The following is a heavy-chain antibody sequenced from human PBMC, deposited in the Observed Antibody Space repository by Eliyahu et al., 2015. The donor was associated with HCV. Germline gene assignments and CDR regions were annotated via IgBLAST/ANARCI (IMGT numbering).Heavy chain of an antibody. D-gene: IGHD2-15*01. CDR3: ARGHCSGDTCYWDNVLDS. Sequence: EVQLAESGGGLVQPGESLXLSCAASGXIFSXXLMXWVRQAPGKGLEWVANIKQDGSEKYSVDSVKGRFTISRDNAKNSLYLQMNNLRAGDTAIYYCARGHCSGDTCYWDNVLDSWGQGTLVTVSS. J-gene: IGHJ4*02. CDR2: IKQDGSEK. V-gene: IGHV3-7*01. CDR1: GXIFSXXL.